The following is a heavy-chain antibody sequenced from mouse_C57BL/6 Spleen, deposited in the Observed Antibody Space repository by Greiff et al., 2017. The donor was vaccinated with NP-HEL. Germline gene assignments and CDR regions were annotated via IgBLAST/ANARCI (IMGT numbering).Heavy chain of an antibody. Sequence: LQLQQSGAELVRPGASVTLSCKASGYTFTDYEMHWVKQTPVHGLEWIGAIDPETGGTAYNQKFKGKAILTADKSSSTAYMELRSLTSEDSAVYYCTRGSSGYVGVFDYWGQGTTLTVSS. CDR2: IDPETGGT. CDR3: TRGSSGYVGVFDY. J-gene: IGHJ2*01. V-gene: IGHV1-15*01. D-gene: IGHD3-2*02. CDR1: GYTFTDYE.